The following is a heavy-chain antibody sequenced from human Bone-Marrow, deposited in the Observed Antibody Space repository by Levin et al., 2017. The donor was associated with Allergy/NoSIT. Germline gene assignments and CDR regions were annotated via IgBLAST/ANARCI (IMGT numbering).Heavy chain of an antibody. CDR3: ARESGSGKVAGISFSLVWFDP. J-gene: IGHJ5*02. V-gene: IGHV1-69*01. CDR2: IIPIFGTA. CDR1: GGTFSSYA. D-gene: IGHD6-19*01. Sequence: KISCKASGGTFSSYAISWVRQAPGQGLEWMGGIIPIFGTANYAQKFQGRVTITADESTSTAYMELSSLRSEDTAVYYCARESGSGKVAGISFSLVWFDPWGQGTLVTVSS.